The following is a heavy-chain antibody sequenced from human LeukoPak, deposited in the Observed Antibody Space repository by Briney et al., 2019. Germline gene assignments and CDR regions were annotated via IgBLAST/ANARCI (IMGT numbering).Heavy chain of an antibody. Sequence: PGGSLRLSCVASGFTFSNYWMSWVRQAPGKGLEWVANIKHDGSEKYYVDSVKGRFTISRDNAKNSLYLQMSSLRAEDTAVYYCARLLGAGDNWGQGTLVTVSS. CDR1: GFTFSNYW. J-gene: IGHJ4*02. CDR3: ARLLGAGDN. V-gene: IGHV3-7*01. D-gene: IGHD1-26*01. CDR2: IKHDGSEK.